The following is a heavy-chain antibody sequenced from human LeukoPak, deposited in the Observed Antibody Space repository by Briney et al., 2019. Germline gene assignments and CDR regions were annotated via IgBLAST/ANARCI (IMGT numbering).Heavy chain of an antibody. D-gene: IGHD6-19*01. CDR2: IYHTGNT. J-gene: IGHJ5*02. CDR1: GVSLSRGGYS. CDR3: ARGRYSSGWYKEKTWFDP. V-gene: IGHV4-30-4*07. Sequence: SETLSLTCTVSGVSLSRGGYSWTWVRQPPRKGLEWIGDIYHTGNTNYNPSLKSRFTISVDASKNPVSLRLTSVTAADTAVYYCARGRYSSGWYKEKTWFDPWGQGILVTVSS.